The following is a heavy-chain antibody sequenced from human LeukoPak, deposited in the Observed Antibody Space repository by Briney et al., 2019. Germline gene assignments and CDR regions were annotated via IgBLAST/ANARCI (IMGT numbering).Heavy chain of an antibody. V-gene: IGHV3-23*01. CDR1: GFTFSSYA. J-gene: IGHJ4*02. CDR2: ISVSGTYT. CDR3: AKGYCSDTNCQTRLGLDY. Sequence: GVSLRLSCAASGFTFSSYAMSWVRQAPGKGLEWVSSISVSGTYTYYADSVKGRFTISRDNSKNTLYLQMNSLRAEDTAVYYCAKGYCSDTNCQTRLGLDYWGQGTLVTVSS. D-gene: IGHD2-15*01.